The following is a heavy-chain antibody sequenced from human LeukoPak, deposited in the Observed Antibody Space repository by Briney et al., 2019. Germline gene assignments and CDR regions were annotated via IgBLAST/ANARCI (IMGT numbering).Heavy chain of an antibody. V-gene: IGHV3-21*01. CDR3: LSGSGSYFDY. Sequence: GGSLRLSCAASGFTFSSYAMTWVRQAPGKGLEWVSSISSSSSYIYYADSVKGRFTISRDNAKNSLYLQMNSLRAEDTAVYYCLSGSGSYFDYWGQGTLVTVSS. CDR2: ISSSSSYI. CDR1: GFTFSSYA. D-gene: IGHD3-10*01. J-gene: IGHJ4*02.